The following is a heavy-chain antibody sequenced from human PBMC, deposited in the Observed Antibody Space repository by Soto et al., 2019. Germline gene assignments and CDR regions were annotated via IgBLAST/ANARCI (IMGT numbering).Heavy chain of an antibody. D-gene: IGHD5-18*01. CDR2: ISPSSGHI. Sequence: PGGSLRLSCAVSGFTFSSCTMNWVRQAPGKGLEWVSSISPSSGHIYYADSVKGRFTISRDNAKNSLFLQMNSLRGEDTAVYYCAKIPPGYSYGYFYFDYWGQGTLVTVSS. CDR3: AKIPPGYSYGYFYFDY. J-gene: IGHJ4*02. V-gene: IGHV3-21*06. CDR1: GFTFSSCT.